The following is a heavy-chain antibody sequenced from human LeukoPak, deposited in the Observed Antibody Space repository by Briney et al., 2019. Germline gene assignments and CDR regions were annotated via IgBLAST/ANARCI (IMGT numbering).Heavy chain of an antibody. CDR2: ISYDGSNK. D-gene: IGHD3-16*01. CDR3: AKGRVGVFDY. V-gene: IGHV3-30*18. J-gene: IGHJ4*02. CDR1: GFTFSSYG. Sequence: GGSLRLSCAASGFTFSSYGMRWVRQAPGKGLEWVAVISYDGSNKYYADSVKGRFTISRDNSKNTLYLQMNSLRAEDTAVYYCAKGRVGVFDYWGQGTLVTVSS.